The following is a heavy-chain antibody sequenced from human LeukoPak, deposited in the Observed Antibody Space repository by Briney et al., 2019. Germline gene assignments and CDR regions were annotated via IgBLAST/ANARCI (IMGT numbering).Heavy chain of an antibody. CDR1: GFSVSSNY. CDR3: ASLYSSGWYYFDY. CDR2: IYSGGTR. Sequence: GGSLRLSCAASGFSVSSNYMSWVRQAPGKGLEWVSVIYSGGTRYYADSVKGRFTISRDNSKNTLYLQMNSLRAEDTAVYYCASLYSSGWYYFDYWGQGTLVTVSS. V-gene: IGHV3-53*01. J-gene: IGHJ4*02. D-gene: IGHD6-19*01.